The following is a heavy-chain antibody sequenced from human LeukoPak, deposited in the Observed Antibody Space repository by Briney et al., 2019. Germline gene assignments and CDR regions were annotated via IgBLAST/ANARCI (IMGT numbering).Heavy chain of an antibody. D-gene: IGHD6-13*01. CDR2: TYYRSKWSS. Sequence: SQTLSLTCALSGDSVSSNSAAWNWLRQSPSRGLEWLGRTYYRSKWSSDYAVSMESRIIIYSDTSKNQFSLHLNSVTPEDTAVYYCARGRSWPLDSWGQGTLVTVSS. CDR3: ARGRSWPLDS. CDR1: GDSVSSNSAA. V-gene: IGHV6-1*01. J-gene: IGHJ4*02.